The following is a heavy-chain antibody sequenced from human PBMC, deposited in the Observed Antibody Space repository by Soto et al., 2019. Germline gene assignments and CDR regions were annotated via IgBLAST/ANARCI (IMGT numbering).Heavy chain of an antibody. V-gene: IGHV3-74*01. D-gene: IGHD2-15*01. CDR1: GFTFGTYW. CDR3: ARGAGYSLDY. J-gene: IGHJ4*02. CDR2: IKTDGSST. Sequence: QLVEAGGGLVQPGGSLRLSCAASGFTFGTYWMHWVRQAPGKGLVWVSRIKTDGSSTNYADSVKGRFTISRDNAKHTLYLQMNSLRAEDTAVYYCARGAGYSLDYWGQGTLVTVSS.